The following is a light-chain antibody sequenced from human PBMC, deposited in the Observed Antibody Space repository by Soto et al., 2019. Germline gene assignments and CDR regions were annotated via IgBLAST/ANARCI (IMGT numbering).Light chain of an antibody. J-gene: IGLJ3*02. V-gene: IGLV3-21*02. CDR1: NIGSKG. Sequence: SYVVIQPPSVSAAPGQTARISCGGNNIGSKGVQWYQQKPGQAPVLVVYDDTDRPSGIPERFSGSNSGNAATLTISRVEAGDEADYYCQVWDSISDHWVFGGGTKVTVL. CDR2: DDT. CDR3: QVWDSISDHWV.